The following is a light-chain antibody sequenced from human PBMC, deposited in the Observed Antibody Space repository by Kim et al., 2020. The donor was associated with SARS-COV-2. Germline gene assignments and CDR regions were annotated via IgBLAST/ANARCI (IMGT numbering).Light chain of an antibody. J-gene: IGLJ2*01. V-gene: IGLV1-40*01. CDR3: QSYDSSLSGWV. CDR2: GNI. CDR1: SSNIGAGYD. Sequence: QRVTISCTGGSSNIGAGYDVHWDQQLPGTAPKLLIYGNINRPSGVPERFSGPKSGTSASLAITGLQAEDGAHYYCQSYDSSLSGWVFGGGTKLTVL.